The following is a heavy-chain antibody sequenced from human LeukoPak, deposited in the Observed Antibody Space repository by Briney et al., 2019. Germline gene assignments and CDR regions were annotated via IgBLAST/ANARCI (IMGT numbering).Heavy chain of an antibody. V-gene: IGHV3-15*01. CDR1: GFIFSNAY. CDR2: IKSKTDGGTT. CDR3: TADYGDYEVFEAFDI. Sequence: GGSLRLSCAASGFIFSNAYMSWVRQAPGKGLEWVGHIKSKTDGGTTDYAAPVKGRFTISRDDSKNTLYLQMNSLKTEDTAVYYCTADYGDYEVFEAFDIWGQGTMVTVSS. D-gene: IGHD4-17*01. J-gene: IGHJ3*02.